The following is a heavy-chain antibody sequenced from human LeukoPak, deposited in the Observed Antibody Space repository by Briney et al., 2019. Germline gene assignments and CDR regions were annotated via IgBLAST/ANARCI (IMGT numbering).Heavy chain of an antibody. V-gene: IGHV3-53*01. J-gene: IGHJ4*02. CDR1: RFTVSSNY. D-gene: IGHD1-26*01. CDR3: ARVGPRRGSFGDYFDY. Sequence: GGSLRLSCAASRFTVSSNYMSWVRQAPGKGLEWVSVIYSGGSTYYADSVKGRFTISRDNSKNTLYLQMNSLRAEDTAVYYCARVGPRRGSFGDYFDYWGQGTLVTVSS. CDR2: IYSGGST.